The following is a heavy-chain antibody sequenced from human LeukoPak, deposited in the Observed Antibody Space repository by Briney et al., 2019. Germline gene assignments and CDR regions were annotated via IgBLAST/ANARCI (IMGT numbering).Heavy chain of an antibody. CDR2: INHSGST. V-gene: IGHV4-34*01. D-gene: IGHD3-9*01. CDR3: ARGGGPLRYFDWLSQGSYYYGMDV. Sequence: SETLSLTCAVCGGSFSGYYWSWIRQPPGKGLEWIGEINHSGSTNYNPSLKSRVTISVDTSKNQFSLKLSSVTAADTAVYYCARGGGPLRYFDWLSQGSYYYGMDVWGQGTTVTVSS. J-gene: IGHJ6*02. CDR1: GGSFSGYY.